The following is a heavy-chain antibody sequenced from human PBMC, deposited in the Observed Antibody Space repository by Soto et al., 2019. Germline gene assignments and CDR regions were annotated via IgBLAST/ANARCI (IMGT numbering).Heavy chain of an antibody. CDR1: GGSISSYY. V-gene: IGHV4-59*01. CDR3: AREILDSFDY. D-gene: IGHD3-9*01. Sequence: PSETLSLTCTVSGGSISSYYWSWIRQPPGKGLEWIGYIYYNVNTNYNPSLKSRVTISVDTSKNQFSLKLSSVTAADTAVYYCAREILDSFDYWGQGTLVTVSS. CDR2: IYYNVNT. J-gene: IGHJ4*02.